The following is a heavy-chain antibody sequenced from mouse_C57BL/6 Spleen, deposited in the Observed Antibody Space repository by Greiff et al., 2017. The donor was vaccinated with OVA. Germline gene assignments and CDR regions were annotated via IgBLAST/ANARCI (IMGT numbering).Heavy chain of an antibody. J-gene: IGHJ1*03. CDR3: AGENWYFDV. Sequence: VQLQQSGPELVKPGASVKISCKASGYAFSSSWVNWVKQRPGKGLEWIGRIYPGDGDTNYNGKFKGKATLTADKSSSTAYMQLSSLTSEDAAVYFFAGENWYFDVWGTGTTVTVSS. CDR2: IYPGDGDT. CDR1: GYAFSSSW. V-gene: IGHV1-82*01.